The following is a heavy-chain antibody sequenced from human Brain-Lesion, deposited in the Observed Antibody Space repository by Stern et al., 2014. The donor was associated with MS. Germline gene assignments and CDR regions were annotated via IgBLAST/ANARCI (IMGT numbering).Heavy chain of an antibody. D-gene: IGHD3-10*01. CDR3: AKDMMDYFGSGTFGSFDH. V-gene: IGHV3-9*01. CDR1: RFSFEDHG. J-gene: IGHJ4*02. CDR2: ITWNSGTI. Sequence: EVQLVESEGGVVQPGRSLRLSCEASRFSFEDHGMHWVRQAPGKGLEWVAGITWNSGTIAYADSVKGRFTISRDDAKNSLYLHMNGLRAEDTALYYCAKDMMDYFGSGTFGSFDHWGQGTLVTVSS.